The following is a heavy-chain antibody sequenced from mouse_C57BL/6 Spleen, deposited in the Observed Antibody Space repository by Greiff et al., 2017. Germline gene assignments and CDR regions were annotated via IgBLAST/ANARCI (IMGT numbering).Heavy chain of an antibody. CDR3: ARQGGDYEDFDV. CDR2: ISSGGSYT. CDR1: GFTFSSYG. V-gene: IGHV5-6*01. Sequence: EVKVVESGGDLVKPGGSLKLSCAASGFTFSSYGMSWVRQTPDKRLEWVATISSGGSYTYYPDSVKGRFTISRDNAKNTLYLQMSSLKSEDTAMYYCARQGGDYEDFDVWGTGTTVTVSS. J-gene: IGHJ1*03. D-gene: IGHD1-1*01.